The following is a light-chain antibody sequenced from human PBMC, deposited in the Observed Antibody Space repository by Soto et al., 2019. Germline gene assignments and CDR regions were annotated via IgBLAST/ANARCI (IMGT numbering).Light chain of an antibody. CDR1: QSISRG. CDR2: DAS. J-gene: IGKJ1*01. Sequence: DIQRTQSPSTLSSSVGDRVTITCRASQSISRGLAWYQQKPGKAPNVLIYDASTLESGVPSRFSGSGSGTEFTLTISSLQPEDFATYYCQHYSTVWAFGQGTKVDIK. CDR3: QHYSTVWA. V-gene: IGKV1-5*01.